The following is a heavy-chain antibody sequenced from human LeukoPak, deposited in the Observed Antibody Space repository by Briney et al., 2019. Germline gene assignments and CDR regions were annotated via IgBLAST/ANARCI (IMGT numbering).Heavy chain of an antibody. Sequence: PGGSLRLSCAASGFTFSSYSMNWVRQAPGKGLEWVSSISSSSSYIYYADSVKGRFTISRDNAKNSLYLLMNSLRAEDTAVYYCARDLVPSFYGSGSYAYWGQGTLVTVSS. CDR3: ARDLVPSFYGSGSYAY. D-gene: IGHD3-10*01. J-gene: IGHJ4*02. CDR2: ISSSSSYI. CDR1: GFTFSSYS. V-gene: IGHV3-21*01.